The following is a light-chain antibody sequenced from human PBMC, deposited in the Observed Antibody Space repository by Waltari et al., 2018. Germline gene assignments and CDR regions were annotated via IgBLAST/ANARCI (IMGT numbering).Light chain of an antibody. Sequence: SSELTQDPAVSVALGQTVRITCQGDSLRIYSASWYQQPPGQAPVLVIYGKSNRPSGIPDRFSGSTSGNTASLTITGAQAEDEADYYCMCRDSSGNHLVFGGGTKLTVL. CDR1: SLRIYS. CDR3: MCRDSSGNHLV. V-gene: IGLV3-19*01. CDR2: GKS. J-gene: IGLJ2*01.